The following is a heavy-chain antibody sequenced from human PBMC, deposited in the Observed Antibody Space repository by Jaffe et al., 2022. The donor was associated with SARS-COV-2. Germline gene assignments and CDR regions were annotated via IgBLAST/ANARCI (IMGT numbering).Heavy chain of an antibody. CDR3: ARHLLPGTAWGSYRPHFDY. Sequence: QLQLQESGPGLVKPSETLSLTCTVSGGSITSNSYYWGWIRRPPGKGLEWIGSLYYTGSTYYNPPLRSRVTISADTSKNQFSLKLSSVTPADTAMYYCARHLLPGTAWGSYRPHFDYWGPGTLVTVSS. CDR2: LYYTGST. J-gene: IGHJ4*02. D-gene: IGHD3-16*02. CDR1: GGSITSNSYY. V-gene: IGHV4-39*01.